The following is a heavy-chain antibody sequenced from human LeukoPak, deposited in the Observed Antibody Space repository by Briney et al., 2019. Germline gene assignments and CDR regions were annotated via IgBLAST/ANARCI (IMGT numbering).Heavy chain of an antibody. CDR3: ARDRGWIQHDI. J-gene: IGHJ3*02. CDR1: GFSFSDSW. V-gene: IGHV3-7*01. Sequence: GGSLRLSCAASGFSFSDSWMTWIRQAPGKGLEWVAFIKGDGSAKKYVDSVKGRFTISRDNAKNSLFLQMNSLRAEDTAVYYCARDRGWIQHDIWGQGTMVTVSS. D-gene: IGHD5-18*01. CDR2: IKGDGSAK.